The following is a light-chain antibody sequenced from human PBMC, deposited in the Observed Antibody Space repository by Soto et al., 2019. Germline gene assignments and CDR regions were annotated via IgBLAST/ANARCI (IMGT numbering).Light chain of an antibody. J-gene: IGKJ5*01. CDR2: GAS. CDR1: QGVGY. V-gene: IGKV3-20*01. CDR3: QQWHSSPSIT. Sequence: IVLPQSPGTLSLTPCKRSTLCFRASQGVGYLAWYQQKPGQSPRLLLYGASNRATGVPDRFSGSGSGTDFTLTISSLEPEDFAVYFCQQWHSSPSITFGQGTRLEIK.